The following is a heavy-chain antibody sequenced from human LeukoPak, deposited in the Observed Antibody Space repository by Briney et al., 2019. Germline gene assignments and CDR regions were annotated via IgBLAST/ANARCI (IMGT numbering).Heavy chain of an antibody. D-gene: IGHD6-19*01. CDR2: ISGSGGST. Sequence: GGSLRLSCAASGFTFSSYGMSWVRQAPGKGLEWVSAISGSGGSTYYADSVKGRFTISRDNSKNTLYLQMNSLRAEDTAVYYCAKVAVAVFANYYMDVWGKGTTVTVSS. CDR1: GFTFSSYG. V-gene: IGHV3-23*01. CDR3: AKVAVAVFANYYMDV. J-gene: IGHJ6*03.